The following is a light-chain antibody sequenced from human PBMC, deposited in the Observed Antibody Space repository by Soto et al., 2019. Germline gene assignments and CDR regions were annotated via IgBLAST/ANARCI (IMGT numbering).Light chain of an antibody. Sequence: DIPMTQSPSTLSASVGDRVIIICRASQSISSWLAWYQQKPGKAPKLLIYKASSLESGVPSRFSGSGSGTEFTLTISSLQPDDFATYYCQQYNSYLWTFGQGTKVDIK. CDR3: QQYNSYLWT. CDR2: KAS. J-gene: IGKJ1*01. CDR1: QSISSW. V-gene: IGKV1-5*03.